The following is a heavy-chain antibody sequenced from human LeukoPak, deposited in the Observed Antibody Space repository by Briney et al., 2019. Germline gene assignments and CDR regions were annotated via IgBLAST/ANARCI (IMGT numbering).Heavy chain of an antibody. Sequence: GGSLRLSCAASGFTFSSYSMNWVRQAPGKGLEWVSSISSSSSYIYYADSVKGRFTISRDNAKNSLNLQMNSLRAEDTAVYYCARDWASYGDDYWGQGTLVTVSS. CDR1: GFTFSSYS. V-gene: IGHV3-21*01. CDR3: ARDWASYGDDY. D-gene: IGHD4-17*01. CDR2: ISSSSSYI. J-gene: IGHJ4*02.